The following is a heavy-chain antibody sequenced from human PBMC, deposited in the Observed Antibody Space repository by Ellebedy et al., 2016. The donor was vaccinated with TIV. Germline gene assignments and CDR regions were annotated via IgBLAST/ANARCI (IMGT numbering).Heavy chain of an antibody. V-gene: IGHV4-34*01. CDR2: INHSGST. J-gene: IGHJ4*02. Sequence: MPSETLSLTCAVYGGSFSGYYWSWIRQPPGKGLEWIGEINHSGSTNYNPSLKSRVTISVDTSKNQFPLKLSSVTAADTAVYYCARCSIWSGLDYWGQGTLVTVSS. CDR3: ARCSIWSGLDY. D-gene: IGHD3-3*01. CDR1: GGSFSGYY.